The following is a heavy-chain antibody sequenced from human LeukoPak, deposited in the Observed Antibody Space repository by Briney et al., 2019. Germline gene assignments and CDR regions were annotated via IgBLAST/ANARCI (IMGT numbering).Heavy chain of an antibody. D-gene: IGHD3-9*01. CDR3: ARRSRLYKHETTGYHDS. CDR2: IYYIGTT. CDR1: GGSISSTSYY. J-gene: IGHJ4*02. V-gene: IGHV4-39*01. Sequence: SETLSLTCTVSGGSISSTSYYWGWIRQPPGKGLEWIGNIYYIGTTYYNPSLKSRVIISMDTSRKQISLKLSSVTATDTAFYYCARRSRLYKHETTGYHDSWGQGTLVTVSS.